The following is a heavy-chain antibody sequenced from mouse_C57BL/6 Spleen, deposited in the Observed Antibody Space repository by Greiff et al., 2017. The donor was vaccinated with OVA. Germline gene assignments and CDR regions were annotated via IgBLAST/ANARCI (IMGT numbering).Heavy chain of an antibody. J-gene: IGHJ4*01. CDR2: ISYDGSN. V-gene: IGHV3-6*01. CDR1: GYSITSGYY. CDR3: ARVRGYGRTHYYAMDY. Sequence: EVKLQESGPGLVKPSQSLSLTCSVTGYSITSGYYWNWIRQFPGNKLEWMGYISYDGSNNYNPSLKNLISITRDTSKNQFFLKLNSVTTEDTATYYCARVRGYGRTHYYAMDYWGQGTSVTVSS. D-gene: IGHD1-1*01.